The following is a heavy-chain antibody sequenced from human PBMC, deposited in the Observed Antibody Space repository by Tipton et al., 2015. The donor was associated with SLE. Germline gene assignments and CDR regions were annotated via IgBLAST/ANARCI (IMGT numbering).Heavy chain of an antibody. CDR3: ARESDQLWSREDAFDI. Sequence: TLSLTCAVYGGSFSGYYWSWIRQPPGKGLEWIGEINHSGSTNYNPSLKSRVTISVDTSKNQFSLKLSSVTAADTAVYYCARESDQLWSREDAFDIWGQGTMVTVSS. J-gene: IGHJ3*02. V-gene: IGHV4-34*01. D-gene: IGHD5-18*01. CDR2: INHSGST. CDR1: GGSFSGYY.